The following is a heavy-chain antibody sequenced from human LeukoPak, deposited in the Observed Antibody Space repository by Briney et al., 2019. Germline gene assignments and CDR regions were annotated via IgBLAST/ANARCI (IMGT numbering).Heavy chain of an antibody. CDR3: AREEQPSGSYSGGMDV. J-gene: IGHJ6*03. CDR2: IYYSGST. V-gene: IGHV4-39*07. Sequence: PSETLSLTCTVSGGSISSSSYYWGWIRQPPGKGLEWIGSIYYSGSTYYNPSLKSRVTISVDTSKNQFSLKLSSVTAADTAVYYCAREEQPSGSYSGGMDVWGKGTTVTVSS. D-gene: IGHD1-26*01. CDR1: GGSISSSSYY.